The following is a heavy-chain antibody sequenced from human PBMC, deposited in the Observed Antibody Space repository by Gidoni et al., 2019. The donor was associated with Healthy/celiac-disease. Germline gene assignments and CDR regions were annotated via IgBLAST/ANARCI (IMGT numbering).Heavy chain of an antibody. D-gene: IGHD2-15*01. CDR2: ISSSSSTI. V-gene: IGHV3-48*04. J-gene: IGHJ6*02. CDR3: TGKLAYCSGGSCREDYYYYYGMDV. Sequence: EVQLVESGGGLVQPGGSLRLSCAASGFTFSSYSMNWVRQAPGKGLEWVSYISSSSSTIYYADSVKGRFTISRDNAKNSLYLQMNSLRAEDTAVYYCTGKLAYCSGGSCREDYYYYYGMDVWGQGTTVTVSS. CDR1: GFTFSSYS.